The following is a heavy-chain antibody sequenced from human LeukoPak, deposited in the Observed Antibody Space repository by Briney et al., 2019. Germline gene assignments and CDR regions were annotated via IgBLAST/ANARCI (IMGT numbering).Heavy chain of an antibody. CDR1: GGSISSYY. J-gene: IGHJ4*02. CDR3: ARPSEDDSSGYYYWFVY. V-gene: IGHV4-59*01. D-gene: IGHD3-22*01. Sequence: SETLSLTCTVSGGSISSYYWSWIRQPPGKGLEWIGYIYYSGSTNYNPSLKSRVTISVDTSKNQFSLKLSSVTAADTAVYYCARPSEDDSSGYYYWFVYWGQGTLVTVSS. CDR2: IYYSGST.